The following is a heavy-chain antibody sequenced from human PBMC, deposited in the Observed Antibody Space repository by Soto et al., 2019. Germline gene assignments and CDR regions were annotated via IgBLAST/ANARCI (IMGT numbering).Heavy chain of an antibody. Sequence: SETLSLTCTVSGGSISSGDYYWSWIRQPPGKGLEWIGYIYYSGSTYYNPSLKSRVTISVDTSKNQFSLKLSSVTAADTAVYYCAREKSGGSGYHYFDYWGQGTLVTVSS. CDR1: GGSISSGDYY. CDR3: AREKSGGSGYHYFDY. CDR2: IYYSGST. J-gene: IGHJ4*02. D-gene: IGHD3-22*01. V-gene: IGHV4-30-4*01.